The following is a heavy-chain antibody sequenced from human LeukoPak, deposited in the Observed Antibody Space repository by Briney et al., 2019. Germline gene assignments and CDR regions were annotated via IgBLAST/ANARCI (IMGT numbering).Heavy chain of an antibody. J-gene: IGHJ6*03. CDR2: INHSGST. CDR1: GGSFSGYY. CDR3: ARDTTTVATTSYYYMDV. V-gene: IGHV4-34*01. Sequence: SETLSLTCAVYGGSFSGYYWSWIRQPPGKGLEWIGEINHSGSTNYNPSLKSRVTISVDTSKNQFSLRLSSVTAADTAVYYCARDTTTVATTSYYYMDVWGKGTTVTVSS. D-gene: IGHD4-23*01.